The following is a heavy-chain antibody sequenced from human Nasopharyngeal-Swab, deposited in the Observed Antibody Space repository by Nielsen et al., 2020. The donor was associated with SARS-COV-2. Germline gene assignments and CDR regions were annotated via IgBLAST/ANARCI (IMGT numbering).Heavy chain of an antibody. CDR1: GYTFTSHG. CDR2: ISAYNGNT. Sequence: SVKVSCKASGYTFTSHGISWVRQAPGQGLAWMGWISAYNGNTHYAQKFQGRATMTRDTSISTAYMELSRLRTDDTAVYYFPTREEVVVAGAGYYYYGTDVWGQGTTVTVSS. D-gene: IGHD2-15*01. J-gene: IGHJ6*02. CDR3: PTREEVVVAGAGYYYYGTDV. V-gene: IGHV1-18*01.